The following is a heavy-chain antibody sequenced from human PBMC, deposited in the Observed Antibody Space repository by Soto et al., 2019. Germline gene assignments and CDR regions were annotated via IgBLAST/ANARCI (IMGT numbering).Heavy chain of an antibody. D-gene: IGHD3-10*01. CDR1: GGSISSYY. Sequence: PSETLSLTCTVSGGSISSYYWSWIRQPPGKGLEWIGYIYYSGSTNYNPSLKSRATISVDTSKNQFSLKLGSVTAADTAVYYCARGRGGITMVRGVSYYYYGMDVWGQGTTVTVSS. V-gene: IGHV4-59*01. CDR2: IYYSGST. J-gene: IGHJ6*02. CDR3: ARGRGGITMVRGVSYYYYGMDV.